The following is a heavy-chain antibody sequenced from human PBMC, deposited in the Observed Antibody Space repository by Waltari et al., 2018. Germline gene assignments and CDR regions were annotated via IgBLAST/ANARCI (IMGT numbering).Heavy chain of an antibody. V-gene: IGHV4-34*02. CDR3: AKGDGTGKYGY. CDR2: TTDSERT. J-gene: IGHJ4*02. Sequence: QVQLQQCGAGLLKPSETLSLTCAVYGGSFRGYYWRWIRQPPGKGLEWIGKTTDSERTKYNPSLKSRISISVDTSKNQFSLTVFSVTAADAAVYYCAKGDGTGKYGYWGQGTRVTVSS. D-gene: IGHD1-1*01. CDR1: GGSFRGYY.